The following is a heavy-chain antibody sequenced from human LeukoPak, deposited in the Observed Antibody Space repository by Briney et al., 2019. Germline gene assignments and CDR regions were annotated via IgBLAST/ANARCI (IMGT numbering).Heavy chain of an antibody. CDR3: ARDSLYYFDY. CDR2: IRYDGSNK. J-gene: IGHJ4*02. D-gene: IGHD3-16*02. Sequence: IRYDGSNKYYADSVKGRFAISRDNSKNTLYLQMNSLRSEDTAVYYCARDSLYYFDYWGQGTLVTVSS. V-gene: IGHV3-30*02.